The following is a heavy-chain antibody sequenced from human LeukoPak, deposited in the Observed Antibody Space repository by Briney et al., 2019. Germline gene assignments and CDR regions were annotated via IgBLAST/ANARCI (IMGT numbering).Heavy chain of an antibody. J-gene: IGHJ4*02. CDR2: IYYSGST. Sequence: KPSETLSLTCTVSGGSISSSSYYWGWIRQPPGKGLEWIGSIYYSGSTYYNPSLKSRVTISVDTSKNQFSLKLSSVTAADTAVYYCARRTDYSSGWYGLDYWGQGTLVTVSS. V-gene: IGHV4-39*01. D-gene: IGHD6-19*01. CDR1: GGSISSSSYY. CDR3: ARRTDYSSGWYGLDY.